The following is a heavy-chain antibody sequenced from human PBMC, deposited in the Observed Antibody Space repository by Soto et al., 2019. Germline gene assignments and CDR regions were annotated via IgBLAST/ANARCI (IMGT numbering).Heavy chain of an antibody. CDR1: GFTFSSYA. CDR3: ARGDDSSGYGPPIDY. J-gene: IGHJ4*02. CDR2: ISYDGSNK. Sequence: QVQLVESGGGVVQPGRSLRLSCAASGFTFSSYAMHWVRQAPGKGLEWVAVISYDGSNKYYADSVKGRFTISRDNSKNTLYLQMNSLRAEDTAVYYCARGDDSSGYGPPIDYWGQGTLVTVSS. V-gene: IGHV3-30-3*01. D-gene: IGHD3-22*01.